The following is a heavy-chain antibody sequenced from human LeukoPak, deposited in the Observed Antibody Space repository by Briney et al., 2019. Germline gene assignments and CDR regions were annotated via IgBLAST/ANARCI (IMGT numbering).Heavy chain of an antibody. J-gene: IGHJ5*02. CDR1: GYSFTGYY. V-gene: IGHV1-2*02. CDR3: ARGERITLMT. CDR2: INPNTGDT. D-gene: IGHD3-22*01. Sequence: ASVKVSCKASGYSFTGYYIHWVRQAPGQGLEWMGWINPNTGDTNYPQKFQGRVTMTRDTSISTAYMDPSRLISDDTAVYYCARGERITLMTWGQGTLVSVSS.